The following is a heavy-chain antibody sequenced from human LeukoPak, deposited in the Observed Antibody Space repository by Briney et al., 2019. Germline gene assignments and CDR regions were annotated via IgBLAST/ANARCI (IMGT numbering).Heavy chain of an antibody. J-gene: IGHJ4*02. Sequence: GGSLRLSCTASGFTFSGYSMNWIRQAPGKGLEWVSSFGTRSTSVYHAGSVKGRFAISRDNAKNSLYMQMNSLRAEDTALYYCAREVSEGFDFWGQGTLVTVSS. CDR2: FGTRSTSV. CDR1: GFTFSGYS. CDR3: AREVSEGFDF. V-gene: IGHV3-21*01. D-gene: IGHD3-22*01.